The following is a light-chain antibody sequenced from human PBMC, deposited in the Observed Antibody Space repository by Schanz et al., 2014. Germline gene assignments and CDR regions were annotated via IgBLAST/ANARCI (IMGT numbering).Light chain of an antibody. J-gene: IGLJ3*02. V-gene: IGLV7-46*01. Sequence: QAVVTQEPSLTVSPGGTVTLTCGSSTGAVTSGHHPYWVQQKTGQAPKTLIYDTTNKLSWTPARFSASLLGGQAALTLSGAQPEDEADFYCMFYYSGSWVFGGGTKVTVL. CDR1: TGAVTSGHH. CDR3: MFYYSGSWV. CDR2: DTT.